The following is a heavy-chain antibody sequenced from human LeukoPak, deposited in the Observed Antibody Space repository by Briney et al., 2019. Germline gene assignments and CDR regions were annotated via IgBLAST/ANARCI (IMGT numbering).Heavy chain of an antibody. CDR3: ARLTDQSDIILTGNFDY. CDR2: IGPSDPYT. CDR1: GYSFTSYW. Sequence: GESLKISCKGSGYSFTSYWISWVRQMPGKGLEWMGRIGPSDPYTNYSPSFQGHVTISADKSISTAYLQWSSLKASDTAMYYCARLTDQSDIILTGNFDYWGQGTLVTVSS. D-gene: IGHD3-9*01. J-gene: IGHJ4*02. V-gene: IGHV5-10-1*01.